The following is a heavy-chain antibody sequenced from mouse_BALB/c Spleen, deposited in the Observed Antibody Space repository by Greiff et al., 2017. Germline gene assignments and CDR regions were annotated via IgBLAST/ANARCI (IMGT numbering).Heavy chain of an antibody. D-gene: IGHD1-1*02. CDR2: INPYNDGT. J-gene: IGHJ4*01. Sequence: VQLKESGPELVKPGASVKMSCKASGYTFTSYVMHWVKQKPGQGLEWIGYINPYNDGTKYNEKFKGKATLTSDKSSSTAYMELSSLTSEDSAVYYCARDEYGPAMDYWGQGTSVTVSS. CDR3: ARDEYGPAMDY. V-gene: IGHV1-14*01. CDR1: GYTFTSYV.